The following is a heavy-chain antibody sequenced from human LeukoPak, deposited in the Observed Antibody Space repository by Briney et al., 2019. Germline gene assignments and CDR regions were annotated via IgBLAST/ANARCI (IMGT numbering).Heavy chain of an antibody. CDR3: AKAQTRGYSYGYGFDY. CDR1: GFTFSSYG. Sequence: GGSLRLSCAASGFTFSSYGMHWVRQAPGKGLEWVAVISYDGSNKYYADSVKGRFTISRDNSKNTLYLQMNSLRAEDTAVYYCAKAQTRGYSYGYGFDYWGQGTLVTVSS. CDR2: ISYDGSNK. J-gene: IGHJ4*02. D-gene: IGHD5-18*01. V-gene: IGHV3-30*18.